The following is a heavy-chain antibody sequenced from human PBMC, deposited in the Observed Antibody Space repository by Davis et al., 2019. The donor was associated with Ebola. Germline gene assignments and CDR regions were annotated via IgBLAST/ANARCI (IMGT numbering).Heavy chain of an antibody. Sequence: GESLKISCAASGFTVSSNYMSWVRQAPGKGLEWVSVIYSGGSTYYADSVKGRFTISRDNSKNTLYLQMNSLRAEDTAVYYCARGRDNLDYWGQGTLVTVSS. CDR1: GFTVSSNY. CDR3: ARGRDNLDY. V-gene: IGHV3-53*01. D-gene: IGHD5-24*01. J-gene: IGHJ4*02. CDR2: IYSGGST.